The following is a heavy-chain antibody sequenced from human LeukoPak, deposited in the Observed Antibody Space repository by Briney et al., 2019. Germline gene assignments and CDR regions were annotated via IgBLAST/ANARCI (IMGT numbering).Heavy chain of an antibody. CDR3: AKDWAGSDKRYYFDY. V-gene: IGHV3-23*01. Sequence: PGGPLRLSCAASGFTFSSYAMTWVRQAPGKGLEWVSALSGSGGSTYYADSVKGRFTISRDNSQNTLYLQMNSLRAEDTAVYYCAKDWAGSDKRYYFDYWGQGTLVTVSS. CDR1: GFTFSSYA. J-gene: IGHJ4*02. D-gene: IGHD5-24*01. CDR2: LSGSGGST.